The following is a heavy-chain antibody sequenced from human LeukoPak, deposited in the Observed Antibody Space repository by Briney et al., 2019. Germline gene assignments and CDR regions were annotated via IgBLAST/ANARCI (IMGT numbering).Heavy chain of an antibody. Sequence: GGSLRLSCAASGFTFRSYSMNWVRQAPGKGLEWVSYISSSSSTIYYADSVKGRFTISRDNAKNSLYLQMNSLRDEDTAVYYCARVCPCSSWYTFDYWGLGTLVTVSS. J-gene: IGHJ4*02. CDR1: GFTFRSYS. V-gene: IGHV3-48*02. CDR3: ARVCPCSSWYTFDY. CDR2: ISSSSSTI. D-gene: IGHD6-13*01.